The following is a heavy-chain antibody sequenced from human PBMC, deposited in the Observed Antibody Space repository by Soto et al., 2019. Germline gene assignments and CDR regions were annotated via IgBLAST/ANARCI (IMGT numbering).Heavy chain of an antibody. CDR1: GGTFSSYT. CDR3: ARDGTYCGGDCYPPLEYFQH. CDR2: IIPILGIA. D-gene: IGHD2-21*02. V-gene: IGHV1-69*08. Sequence: QVQLVQSGAEVKKPGSSVKVSCKASGGTFSSYTISWVRQAPGQGLEWMGRIIPILGIANYAQKFQGRVTITADKSTSTAYMELSSLRSEDTAVYYCARDGTYCGGDCYPPLEYFQHWGQATLVTVSS. J-gene: IGHJ1*01.